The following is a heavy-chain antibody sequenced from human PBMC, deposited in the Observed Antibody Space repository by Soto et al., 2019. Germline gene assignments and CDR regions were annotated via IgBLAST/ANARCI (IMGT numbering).Heavy chain of an antibody. CDR3: PAIGGALLDRDY. D-gene: IGHD3-16*01. Sequence: EVQLVESGGGLVQPGGSLRLSCAAPGMTFSNLRMHWVRQAPGKGLVWVSLISRDGSNTDYADSVKGRYTISRDNSKSSLYLQMNSLRVEHTAVYYCPAIGGALLDRDYWGQGTLVTVFS. V-gene: IGHV3-74*01. CDR2: ISRDGSNT. CDR1: GMTFSNLR. J-gene: IGHJ4*02.